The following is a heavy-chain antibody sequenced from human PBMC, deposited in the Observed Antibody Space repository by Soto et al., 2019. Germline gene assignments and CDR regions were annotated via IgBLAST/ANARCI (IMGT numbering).Heavy chain of an antibody. V-gene: IGHV4-39*02. CDR3: ARDTMVRGVTAYDY. J-gene: IGHJ4*02. Sequence: ETLSLTCTVSGGSISSSSYYWGWIRQPPGKGLEWIGSIYYSGSTYYNPSLKSRVTISVDTSKNQFSLKLSSVTAADTAVYYCARDTMVRGVTAYDYWGQGXLVTVYS. CDR1: GGSISSSSYY. CDR2: IYYSGST. D-gene: IGHD3-10*01.